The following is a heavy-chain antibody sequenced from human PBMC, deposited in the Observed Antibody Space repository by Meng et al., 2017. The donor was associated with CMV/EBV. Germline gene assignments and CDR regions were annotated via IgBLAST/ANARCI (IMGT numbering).Heavy chain of an antibody. V-gene: IGHV3-66*02. CDR1: GFTASGNY. Sequence: GGSLRLSCAASGFTASGNYMSWVRQAPGKGLEWVSVVFGGASTYYADSVKGRFTISRDNSKNMLYLQMNSLRAEDTAVYYCARELIDDYTWGFFDYWGQGTLVTVSS. CDR3: ARELIDDYTWGFFDY. J-gene: IGHJ4*02. CDR2: VFGGAST. D-gene: IGHD3-16*01.